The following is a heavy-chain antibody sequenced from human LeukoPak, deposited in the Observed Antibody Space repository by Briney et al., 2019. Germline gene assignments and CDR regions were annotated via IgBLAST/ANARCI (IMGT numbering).Heavy chain of an antibody. J-gene: IGHJ5*02. CDR2: IYYSGST. CDR1: GGSISSGDYY. Sequence: PSETLSLTCTVSGGSISSGDYYWSWIRQPPGKGLEWIVYIYYSGSTYYNPSRKSRVTIAVNTSKNQFSLKLSSVTAADTAVYYCARVIVVVPAATPNWFDPWGQGTLVTVSS. CDR3: ARVIVVVPAATPNWFDP. D-gene: IGHD2-2*01. V-gene: IGHV4-30-4*01.